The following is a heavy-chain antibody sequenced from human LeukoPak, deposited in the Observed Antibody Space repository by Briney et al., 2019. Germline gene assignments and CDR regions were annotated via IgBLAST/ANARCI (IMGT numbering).Heavy chain of an antibody. CDR1: GGSFSGYY. V-gene: IGHV4-34*01. J-gene: IGHJ3*02. Sequence: SETLSLTCAGYGGSFSGYYWSWIRHPPGKGLEWIGEINHSGSTNYNPSLKSRVTISVDTSKNQFSLKLSSVTAADTAVYCCARPDVEIDDAFDIWGQGTMLTVSS. CDR3: ARPDVEIDDAFDI. CDR2: INHSGST. D-gene: IGHD5-24*01.